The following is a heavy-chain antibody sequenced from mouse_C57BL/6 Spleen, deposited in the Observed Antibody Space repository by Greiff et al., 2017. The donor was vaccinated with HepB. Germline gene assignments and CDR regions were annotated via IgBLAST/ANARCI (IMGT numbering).Heavy chain of an antibody. D-gene: IGHD2-5*01. Sequence: EVKLMESGGGLVKPGGSLKLSCAASGFTFSDYGMHWVRQAPEKGLEWVAYISSGSSTIYYADTVKGRFTISRDNAKNTLFLQMTSLRSEDTAMYYCARRDYSNSNWYFDVWGTGTTVTVSS. CDR3: ARRDYSNSNWYFDV. V-gene: IGHV5-17*01. CDR2: ISSGSSTI. J-gene: IGHJ1*03. CDR1: GFTFSDYG.